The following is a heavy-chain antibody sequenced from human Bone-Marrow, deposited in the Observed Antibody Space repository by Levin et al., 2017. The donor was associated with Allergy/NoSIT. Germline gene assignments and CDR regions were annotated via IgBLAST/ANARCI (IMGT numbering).Heavy chain of an antibody. V-gene: IGHV3-53*01. D-gene: IGHD1-26*01. Sequence: GGSLRLSCAASGFTVSSNYMSWVRQAPGKGLEWVSVIYSGGSTYYADSVKGRFTISRDNSKNTLYLQMNSLRAEDTAVYYCARGGGSYYRGMDVWGQGTTVTVSS. J-gene: IGHJ6*02. CDR3: ARGGGSYYRGMDV. CDR1: GFTVSSNY. CDR2: IYSGGST.